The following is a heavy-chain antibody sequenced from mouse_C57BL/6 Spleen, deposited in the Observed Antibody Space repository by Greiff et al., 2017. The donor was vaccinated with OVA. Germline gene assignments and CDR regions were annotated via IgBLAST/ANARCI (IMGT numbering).Heavy chain of an antibody. CDR1: GYSFTGYY. V-gene: IGHV1-42*01. CDR2: INPSTGGT. Sequence: VQLQQSGPELVKPGASVKISCKASGYSFTGYYMNWVKQSPEKSLEWIGEINPSTGGTTYNQKFKAKATLTVDKSSSTAYMQLKSLTSEDSAVYYCARLSYYGKDYAMDYWGQGTSVTVSS. J-gene: IGHJ4*01. D-gene: IGHD1-1*01. CDR3: ARLSYYGKDYAMDY.